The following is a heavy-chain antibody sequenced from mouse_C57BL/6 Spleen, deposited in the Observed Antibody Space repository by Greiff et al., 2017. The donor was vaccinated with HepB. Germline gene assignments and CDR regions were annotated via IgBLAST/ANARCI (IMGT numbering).Heavy chain of an antibody. J-gene: IGHJ4*01. Sequence: VQLQQPGAELVKPGASVQMSCKASGYTFTSYWITWVKQRPGQGLEWIGDIYPGSGSTTYNEKFKSKATLAVDTSSSTAYMQLSSLTSEDSAVYYCARRKLTIYAMDYWGQGTSVTVSS. V-gene: IGHV1-55*01. D-gene: IGHD1-3*01. CDR2: IYPGSGST. CDR3: ARRKLTIYAMDY. CDR1: GYTFTSYW.